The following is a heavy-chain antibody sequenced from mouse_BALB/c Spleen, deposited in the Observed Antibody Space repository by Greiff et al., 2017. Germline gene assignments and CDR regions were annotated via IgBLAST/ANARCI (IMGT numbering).Heavy chain of an antibody. CDR3: VRDGNLYYAMDY. V-gene: IGHV2-9-2*01. Sequence: VKLQESGPGLVAPSQSLSITCTVSGFSLTSYDISWIRQPPGKGLEWLGVIWTGGGTNYNSAFMSRLSISKDNSKSQVFLKMNSLQTDDTAIYYCVRDGNLYYAMDYWGQGTSVTVSS. CDR2: IWTGGGT. J-gene: IGHJ4*01. CDR1: GFSLTSYD. D-gene: IGHD2-1*01.